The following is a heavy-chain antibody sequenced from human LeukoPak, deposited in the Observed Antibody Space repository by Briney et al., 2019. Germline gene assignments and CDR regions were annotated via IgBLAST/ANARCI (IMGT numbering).Heavy chain of an antibody. D-gene: IGHD6-19*01. CDR2: IKSKTDGGTT. Sequence: GGSLRLSCAASGFTFSNAWMSWVRQAPGKGLEWVGRIKSKTDGGTTDYAAPVTGRFTISRDDSKNTLYLQMNSLKTEDTAVYYCTKAPYSSGWYAGYWGQGTLVTVSS. CDR1: GFTFSNAW. CDR3: TKAPYSSGWYAGY. J-gene: IGHJ4*02. V-gene: IGHV3-15*01.